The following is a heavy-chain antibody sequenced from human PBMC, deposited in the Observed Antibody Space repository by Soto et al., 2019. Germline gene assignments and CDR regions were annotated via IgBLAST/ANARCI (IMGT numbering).Heavy chain of an antibody. CDR2: ISGGGGDT. CDR3: AKTQQSRLPLSGGMDV. V-gene: IGHV3-23*01. J-gene: IGHJ6*02. CDR1: GFTFSTYG. Sequence: EVQLLESGGGLVQPRGSLRLSCAASGFTFSTYGMSWVRQAPGKGLEWVSVISGGGGDTYYAGSVKGRFTISRDNSKNTLYLETNSLRAEDTAVYYCAKTQQSRLPLSGGMDVWSQGTTVTVSS. D-gene: IGHD3-16*01.